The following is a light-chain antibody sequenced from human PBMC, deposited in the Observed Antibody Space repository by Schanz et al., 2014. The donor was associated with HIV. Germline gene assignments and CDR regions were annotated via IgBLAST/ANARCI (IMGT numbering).Light chain of an antibody. CDR1: SGSIASSY. J-gene: IGLJ2*01. Sequence: NFMLTQPHSVSESPGKTVIIPCTRSSGSIASSYVQWYQQRPDSAPTLVIFENNERPSGVPDRFSGSLDISSNSASLTISGLTTEDEAVYFCQSSDSDNSGVFGGGTKLTVL. V-gene: IGLV6-57*04. CDR2: ENN. CDR3: QSSDSDNSGV.